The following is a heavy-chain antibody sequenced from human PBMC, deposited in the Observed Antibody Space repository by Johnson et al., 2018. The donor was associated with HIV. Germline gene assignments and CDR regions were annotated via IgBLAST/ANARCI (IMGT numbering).Heavy chain of an antibody. CDR2: ISYNEDKK. V-gene: IGHV3-30*03. Sequence: QVQLVESGGDWVQRGGSLKLSCAASGFTFSNYDIHWVRQAPGKGLEWMAFISYNEDKKYYADSVKGRFTISRDNSKNILYLQMNSLRAEDTATYYCARLPSGYNRDTFNIWGQGTMVTVSS. J-gene: IGHJ3*02. CDR1: GFTFSNYD. CDR3: ARLPSGYNRDTFNI. D-gene: IGHD5-18*01.